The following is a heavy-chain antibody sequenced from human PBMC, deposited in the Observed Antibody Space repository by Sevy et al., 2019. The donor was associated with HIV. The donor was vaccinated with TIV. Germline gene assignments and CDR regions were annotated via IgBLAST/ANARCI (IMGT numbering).Heavy chain of an antibody. D-gene: IGHD2-15*01. J-gene: IGHJ6*03. CDR1: GFTFSSYA. CDR2: ISGSGGST. CDR3: AKACATGYCSGGSCRKYYYYYMDV. V-gene: IGHV3-23*01. Sequence: GGSLRLSCAASGFTFSSYAMSWVRQAPGKGLEWVSAISGSGGSTYYADSVKGRFTISRDNSKNTLYRQMNSLRAEDTAVYYCAKACATGYCSGGSCRKYYYYYMDVWGKGTTVTVSS.